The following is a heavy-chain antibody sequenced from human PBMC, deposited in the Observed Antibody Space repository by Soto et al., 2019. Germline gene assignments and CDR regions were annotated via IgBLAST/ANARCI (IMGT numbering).Heavy chain of an antibody. D-gene: IGHD3-10*01. CDR1: CYSIYIDDY. J-gene: IGHJ5*02. CDR2: IYHIVST. V-gene: IGHV4-38-2*02. CDR3: ATKAYSASGRINIFDP. Sequence: PSEPPSLTCTVSCYSIYIDDYWGWIRQPPGKGLEWIASIYHIVSTFYNPSLRSRVSISIDTSKNQFFLRLTAVTAADTAMYYCATKAYSASGRINIFDPWVQGTQVNVSS.